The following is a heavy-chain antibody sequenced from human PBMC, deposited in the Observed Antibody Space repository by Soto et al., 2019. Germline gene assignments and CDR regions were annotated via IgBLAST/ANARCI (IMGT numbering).Heavy chain of an antibody. CDR3: ASQNYGDSDY. V-gene: IGHV4-59*01. CDR2: ISYSGNT. Sequence: ASETLSLTCTVSGGSISSSYWTWIRQPPGKRLEWIAYISYSGNTNYNPSLKSRLTISGDRSKNQFSLKLTSVTAADTAVYYCASQNYGDSDYWGQGTLVTVSS. J-gene: IGHJ4*02. D-gene: IGHD4-17*01. CDR1: GGSISSSY.